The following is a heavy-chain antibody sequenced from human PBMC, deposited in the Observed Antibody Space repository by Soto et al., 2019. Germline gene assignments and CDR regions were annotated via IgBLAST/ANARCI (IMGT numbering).Heavy chain of an antibody. CDR1: GFSLSTSGMC. J-gene: IGHJ6*03. D-gene: IGHD3-9*01. CDR3: ARKMYDILTGYCPGYYYNYIDF. CDR2: IDWDDDK. Sequence: SGPTLVNPTQTLTLTCTFSGFSLSTSGMCVSWIRQPPGKALEWLARIDWDDDKYYSTSLKTRLTISKDTSKNQVVLTMTNMDSVDTATYYCARKMYDILTGYCPGYYYNYIDFWSKRTTVPVSS. V-gene: IGHV2-70*11.